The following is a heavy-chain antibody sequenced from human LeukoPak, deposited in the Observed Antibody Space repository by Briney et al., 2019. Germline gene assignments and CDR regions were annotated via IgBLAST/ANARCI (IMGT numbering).Heavy chain of an antibody. CDR2: ISSSSSYI. CDR3: ARSTVVTGRYYYYYMDV. Sequence: PGGSLRLSCAASGFTFSSYSMNWVRQAPGKGLEWVSSISSSSSYIYYADSVKGRFTISRDNAKNSLYLQMNSLRAEDTAVYYCARSTVVTGRYYYYYMDVWGKGTTVTVS. V-gene: IGHV3-21*01. CDR1: GFTFSSYS. D-gene: IGHD4-23*01. J-gene: IGHJ6*03.